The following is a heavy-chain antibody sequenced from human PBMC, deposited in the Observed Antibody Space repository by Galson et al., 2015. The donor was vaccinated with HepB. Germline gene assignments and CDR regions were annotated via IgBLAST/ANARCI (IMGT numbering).Heavy chain of an antibody. D-gene: IGHD6-19*01. J-gene: IGHJ1*01. CDR3: AKAEGSGWYSPAEYFQH. CDR1: GFTFSSYA. V-gene: IGHV3-23*01. CDR2: ISGSGGST. Sequence: SLRLSCAASGFTFSSYAMSWVRQAPGKGLEWVSAISGSGGSTYYADSVKGRFTISRDNSKNTLYLQMNSLRAEDTAVYYCAKAEGSGWYSPAEYFQHWGQGTLVTVSS.